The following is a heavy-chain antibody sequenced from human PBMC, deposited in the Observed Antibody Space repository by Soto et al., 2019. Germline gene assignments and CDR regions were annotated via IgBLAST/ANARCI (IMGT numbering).Heavy chain of an antibody. D-gene: IGHD3-22*01. CDR1: GCSFSSYY. J-gene: IGHJ4*02. CDR2: IYSGGST. CDR3: VRARSTDSHPDY. V-gene: IGHV3-53*01. Sequence: VGSLSLSFEGSGCSFSSYYMSSVLQAPLKGLEWVSVIYSGGSTYYGYSVKGRFTISRDNAKNSLFLQLDSLRAEETAVYFCVRARSTDSHPDYWGQRTL.